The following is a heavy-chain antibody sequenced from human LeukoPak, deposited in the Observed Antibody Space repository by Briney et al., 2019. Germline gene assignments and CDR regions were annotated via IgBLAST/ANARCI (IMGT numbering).Heavy chain of an antibody. CDR3: ARPRGYSGYDLDY. D-gene: IGHD5-12*01. V-gene: IGHV1-2*02. Sequence: ASVKVSCKASGYTFTGYYMHWVRQAPGQGLEWMGWINPNSGGTNYAQKFQGRVTMTRDTSISTAYMELSRLRSDDTAVYYRARPRGYSGYDLDYWGQGTLVTVSS. CDR2: INPNSGGT. J-gene: IGHJ4*02. CDR1: GYTFTGYY.